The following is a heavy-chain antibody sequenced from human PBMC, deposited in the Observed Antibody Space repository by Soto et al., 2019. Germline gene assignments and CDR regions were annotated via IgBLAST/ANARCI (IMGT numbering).Heavy chain of an antibody. D-gene: IGHD5-12*01. CDR2: IYSSGRT. CDR3: ARGLTYSGYASFDY. CDR1: GGSISSGYNY. J-gene: IGHJ4*02. V-gene: IGHV4-30-4*01. Sequence: PSETLSLTCTVSGGSISSGYNYWSWIRQPPGEGLEWIGYIYSSGRTYYNPSLKSRVTISLDTSKNQFSLKLSSVTAADTAVYYCARGLTYSGYASFDYWGQGTLVTVPS.